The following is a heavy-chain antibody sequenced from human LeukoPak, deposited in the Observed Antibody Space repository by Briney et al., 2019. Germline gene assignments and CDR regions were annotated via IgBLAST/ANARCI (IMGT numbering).Heavy chain of an antibody. CDR2: IKQDGSEK. CDR3: AGIGYSSSSFDY. CDR1: GFTFTNYW. D-gene: IGHD6-13*01. J-gene: IGHJ4*02. V-gene: IGHV3-7*01. Sequence: GGSLRLSCAASGFTFTNYWMSWVRQAPGKGLEWVANIKQDGSEKDYVDTLKGRFTISRDNAQNSVYLQMNSLRAEDTGVYFCAGIGYSSSSFDYWGRGTLVTVSS.